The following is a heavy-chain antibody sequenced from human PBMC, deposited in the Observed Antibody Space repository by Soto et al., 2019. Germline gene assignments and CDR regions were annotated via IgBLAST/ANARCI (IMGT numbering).Heavy chain of an antibody. Sequence: SETLSLTCAVYGGSFSGYYWSWIRQPPGKGLEWIGEINHSGSTNYNPSLKSRVTISVDTSKNQFSLKLSSVTAADTAVYYCARGYPPIVVVVAATGWFDPWGQGTLVTVSS. CDR1: GGSFSGYY. CDR3: ARGYPPIVVVVAATGWFDP. V-gene: IGHV4-34*01. J-gene: IGHJ5*02. CDR2: INHSGST. D-gene: IGHD2-15*01.